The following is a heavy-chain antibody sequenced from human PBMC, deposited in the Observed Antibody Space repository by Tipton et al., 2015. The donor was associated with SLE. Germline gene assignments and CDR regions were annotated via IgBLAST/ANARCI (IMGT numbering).Heavy chain of an antibody. CDR2: INHSGST. J-gene: IGHJ4*02. V-gene: IGHV4-34*01. CDR3: ARPGSPFWSGYPFDY. CDR1: GGSFSAYY. D-gene: IGHD3-3*01. Sequence: TLSLTCAVYGGSFSAYYWSWIRQPPGKGLEWIGEINHSGSTNYNPSLKSRVTISVDTSKNQFSLKLSSVTAADTALYYCARPGSPFWSGYPFDYWGPGTLVTVSS.